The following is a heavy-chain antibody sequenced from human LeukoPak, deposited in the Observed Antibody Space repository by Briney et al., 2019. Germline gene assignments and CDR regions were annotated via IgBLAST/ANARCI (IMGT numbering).Heavy chain of an antibody. Sequence: GGSLRLSCAASGFTFSSYAMSWVRQAPGKGLEWVSAISGSGGSTYYADSVKGRFTISRDNSKNTLYLQMNSLRAEDTAVYYCAKGFTTITAAGTNWFDPWGQGTLVTVSS. CDR2: ISGSGGST. V-gene: IGHV3-23*01. CDR1: GFTFSSYA. J-gene: IGHJ5*02. CDR3: AKGFTTITAAGTNWFDP. D-gene: IGHD6-13*01.